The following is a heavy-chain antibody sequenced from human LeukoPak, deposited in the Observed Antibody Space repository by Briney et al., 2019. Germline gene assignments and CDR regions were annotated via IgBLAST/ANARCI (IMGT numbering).Heavy chain of an antibody. CDR2: IYTSGST. J-gene: IGHJ3*02. Sequence: SQTLSLTCTVSGGSISSGSYYWSWIRQPAGKGLEWIGRIYTSGSTNYNPSLKSRVTISVDTSKNQFSLKLSSVTAADTAVYYCARDSPSDYGDHVGAFDIWGQGTMVTVSS. V-gene: IGHV4-61*02. D-gene: IGHD4-17*01. CDR1: GGSISSGSYY. CDR3: ARDSPSDYGDHVGAFDI.